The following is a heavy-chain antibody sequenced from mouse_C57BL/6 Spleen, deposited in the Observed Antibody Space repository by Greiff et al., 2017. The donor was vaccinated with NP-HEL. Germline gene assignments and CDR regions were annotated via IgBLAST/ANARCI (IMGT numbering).Heavy chain of an antibody. D-gene: IGHD1-1*01. J-gene: IGHJ4*01. V-gene: IGHV1-9*01. CDR3: ARRGNGIYDAMDY. CDR2: ILPGSGST. CDR1: GYTFTGYW. Sequence: VQLQQSGAELMKPGASVKLSCKATGYTFTGYWIEWVKQRPGHGLEWIGEILPGSGSTNYHEKFKGKATFTADTSSNTAYMQLSSLTTTDSAISDLARRGNGIYDAMDYGGQGPSVTVSS.